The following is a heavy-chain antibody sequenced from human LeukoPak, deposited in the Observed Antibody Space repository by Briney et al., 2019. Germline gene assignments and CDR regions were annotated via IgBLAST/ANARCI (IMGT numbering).Heavy chain of an antibody. V-gene: IGHV3-23*01. J-gene: IGHJ6*02. CDR1: GFTFSDSA. CDR2: ISFSGANS. Sequence: PGGSLRLSCAASGFTFSDSAMTWVRQAPGKGLDWVSLISFSGANSYYADSVKGRFTISRDNSKNSLYLQMTSLRSDDTALYYCAKDGVTIYDYSGMDVWGQGTTVTVSS. CDR3: AKDGVTIYDYSGMDV. D-gene: IGHD2-21*02.